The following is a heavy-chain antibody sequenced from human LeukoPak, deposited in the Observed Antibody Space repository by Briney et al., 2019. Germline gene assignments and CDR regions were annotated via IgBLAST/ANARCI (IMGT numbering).Heavy chain of an antibody. J-gene: IGHJ4*02. CDR2: IIPIFGTA. D-gene: IGHD6-19*01. CDR1: GGTFSSYA. CDR3: ARGGKYSSLDDY. V-gene: IGHV1-69*05. Sequence: SVKVSCKASGGTFSSYAISWVRQAPGQGLEWMGRIIPIFGTANYAQKFQGRVTITTDESTSTAYMELSSLRSGDTAVYYCARGGKYSSLDDYWGQGTLVTVSS.